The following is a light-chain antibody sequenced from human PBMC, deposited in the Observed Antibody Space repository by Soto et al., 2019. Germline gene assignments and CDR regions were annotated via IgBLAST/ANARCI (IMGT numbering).Light chain of an antibody. CDR3: QQRPSWPIT. Sequence: EIVLTQSPATLSLSPGERATRSCRASQSISSDLAWYQQKPGQAPRLLMYDVSNRATDIPARFSGSGSATDFTLTISSLEPEDFAVYYCQQRPSWPITFGGGTKVEIK. CDR2: DVS. J-gene: IGKJ4*01. CDR1: QSISSD. V-gene: IGKV3-11*01.